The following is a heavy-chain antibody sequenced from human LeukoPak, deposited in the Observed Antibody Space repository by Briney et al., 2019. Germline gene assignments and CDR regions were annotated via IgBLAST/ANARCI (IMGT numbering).Heavy chain of an antibody. CDR1: GYTFTSYG. D-gene: IGHD6-13*01. V-gene: IGHV1-18*01. J-gene: IGHJ4*02. CDR2: ISAYNGNT. CDR3: ARDHRGYSSSLPPDTHDY. Sequence: ASVKVSCKASGYTFTSYGISWVRQAPGQGLEWMGWISAYNGNTNYAQKLQDRVTMTTDTSTSTAYMELRSLRSDDTAVYYCARDHRGYSSSLPPDTHDYWGQGTLVTVSS.